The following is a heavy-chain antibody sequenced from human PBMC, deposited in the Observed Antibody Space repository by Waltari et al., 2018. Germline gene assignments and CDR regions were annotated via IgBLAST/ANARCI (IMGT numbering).Heavy chain of an antibody. CDR1: GFSLSTSGVG. J-gene: IGHJ4*02. CDR2: IYWNDDK. V-gene: IGHV2-5*01. D-gene: IGHD3-22*01. Sequence: QITLKESGPTLVKPTQTLTLTCTFSGFSLSTSGVGVGWIRQPPGKALEWLAPIYWNDDKRYSPSLKSKLTMTNDTSKNQVVLTMTNMDPVDTATYYCAHLPLDYYDSSGPTGGYFDYWGQGTLVTVSS. CDR3: AHLPLDYYDSSGPTGGYFDY.